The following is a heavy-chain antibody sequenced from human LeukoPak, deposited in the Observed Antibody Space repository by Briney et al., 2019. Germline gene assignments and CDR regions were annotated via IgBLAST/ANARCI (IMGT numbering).Heavy chain of an antibody. CDR1: GGTFSSYA. Sequence: GASVKVSCKAFGGTFSSYAISWVRQAPGQGLEWMGGIIPIFGTANYAQKFQGRVTITADKSTSTAYMELSSLRSEDTAVYYCAKGDTTWELPHDYWGQGTLVTVSS. CDR2: IIPIFGTA. V-gene: IGHV1-69*06. J-gene: IGHJ4*02. D-gene: IGHD1-26*01. CDR3: AKGDTTWELPHDY.